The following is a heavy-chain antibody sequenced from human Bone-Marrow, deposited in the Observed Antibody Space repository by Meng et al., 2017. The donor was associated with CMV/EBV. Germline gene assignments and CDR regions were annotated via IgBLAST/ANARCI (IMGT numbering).Heavy chain of an antibody. V-gene: IGHV4-39*07. CDR3: ATDRDH. J-gene: IGHJ4*02. CDR1: GGSISSSSYY. CDR2: IYYSGST. Sequence: SETLSLTCTVSGGSISSSSYYWGWIRQPPGKGLEWIGSIYYSGSTYYNPSLKSRLTISVDTSENHFSLRLNSVTAADTAVYYCATDRDHWGQGTLVTVSS.